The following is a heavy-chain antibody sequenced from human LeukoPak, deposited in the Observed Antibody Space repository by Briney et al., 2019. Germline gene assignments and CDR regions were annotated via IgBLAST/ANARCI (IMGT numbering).Heavy chain of an antibody. Sequence: GESLRLSCVGSGFRFSDYDMNWVRQAPGKGLEWVASIKEDGSEKFYVDFVKGRFTISRDNAKNSLYLQMNSLRAEDTAVYYCSGDDKEYSTSGLGVWGKGTTVIVSS. D-gene: IGHD6-6*01. J-gene: IGHJ6*04. V-gene: IGHV3-7*01. CDR2: IKEDGSEK. CDR3: SGDDKEYSTSGLGV. CDR1: GFRFSDYD.